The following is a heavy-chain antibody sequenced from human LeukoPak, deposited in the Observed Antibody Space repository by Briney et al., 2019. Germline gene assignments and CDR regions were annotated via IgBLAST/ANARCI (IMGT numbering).Heavy chain of an antibody. CDR3: AKEGGYDSPDY. Sequence: PGGSLTLTCAASGFTFSSYGMSWVRQAPGKGLEWISAINDSGGSNYYAAPVNRRFTIPSDNSKNTLHLQMNSLTADDTAVYYCAKEGGYDSPDYWGQGNLVTVSS. J-gene: IGHJ4*02. CDR1: GFTFSSYG. V-gene: IGHV3-23*01. D-gene: IGHD5-12*01. CDR2: INDSGGSN.